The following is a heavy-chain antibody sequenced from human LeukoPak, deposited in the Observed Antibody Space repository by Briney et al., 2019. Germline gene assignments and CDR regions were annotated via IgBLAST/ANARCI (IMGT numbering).Heavy chain of an antibody. CDR1: GGSVSSSTYY. D-gene: IGHD3-10*01. CDR3: ARGMFRGVIAYYYGLDV. CDR2: IYYSGST. J-gene: IGHJ6*02. V-gene: IGHV4-39*01. Sequence: SETLSLTCTVSGGSVSSSTYYWGWIRQPPGKGLEWIGSIYYSGSTYYNPSLKSRITISVDTSKNQFSLKLSSVTAADTAVYYCARGMFRGVIAYYYGLDVWGQGTAVTVSS.